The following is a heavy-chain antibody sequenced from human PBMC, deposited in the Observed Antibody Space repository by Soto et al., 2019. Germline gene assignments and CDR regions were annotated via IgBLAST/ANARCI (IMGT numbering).Heavy chain of an antibody. CDR2: ISSSSSTI. D-gene: IGHD3-3*01. CDR3: ARDLSRFRVVMSIYY. CDR1: GFNFSSYI. J-gene: IGHJ4*02. V-gene: IGHV3-48*01. Sequence: GGSLILSCAASGFNFSSYIMNWVRTAPGKGLEWVSYISSSSSTIYYADSVKGRFTISRDNAKNSLYLQMNSLRAEDTAVYYCARDLSRFRVVMSIYYWGPGTLVTVSS.